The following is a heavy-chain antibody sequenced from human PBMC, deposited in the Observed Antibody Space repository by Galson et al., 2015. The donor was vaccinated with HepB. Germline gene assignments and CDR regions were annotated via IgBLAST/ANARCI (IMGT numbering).Heavy chain of an antibody. CDR1: GGSISSYY. CDR3: ARRDGTAMVFDY. J-gene: IGHJ4*02. CDR2: IYYSGST. V-gene: IGHV4-59*08. D-gene: IGHD5-18*01. Sequence: SETLSLTCTVSGGSISSYYWSWIRQPPGKGLEWIGYIYYSGSTNYNPSLKSRVTISVDTSKNQFSLKLSSVTAADTAVYYCARRDGTAMVFDYWGQGTLVTVSS.